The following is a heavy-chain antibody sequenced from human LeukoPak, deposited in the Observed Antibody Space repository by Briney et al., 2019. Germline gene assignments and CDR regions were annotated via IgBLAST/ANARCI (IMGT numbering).Heavy chain of an antibody. D-gene: IGHD3-10*01. Sequence: ASVKVSCKASGYTFTGYYMHWVRQAPGQGLEWMGWINPNSGGTNYAQKFQGRVTMTRDTSISTAYMELSRLRSDDTAVYYCVRGHMVRGVMGYYYYYMDVWGKGTTVTVSS. CDR3: VRGHMVRGVMGYYYYYMDV. V-gene: IGHV1-2*02. J-gene: IGHJ6*03. CDR1: GYTFTGYY. CDR2: INPNSGGT.